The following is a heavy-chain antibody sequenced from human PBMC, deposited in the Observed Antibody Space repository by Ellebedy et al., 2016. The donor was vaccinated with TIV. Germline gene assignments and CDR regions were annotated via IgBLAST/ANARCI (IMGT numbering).Heavy chain of an antibody. D-gene: IGHD2-21*02. CDR2: IDYNGAT. CDR3: VRDCGGDCYSKGIDY. J-gene: IGHJ4*02. Sequence: SETLSLTCSVSGGSISPYFWSWMRQPPGKGLEWIAYIDYNGATNYNPSLKSRVTISVDTSKNQFSLKLSSVTAADTAVYYCVRDCGGDCYSKGIDYWGQGTLVTVSS. V-gene: IGHV4-59*01. CDR1: GGSISPYF.